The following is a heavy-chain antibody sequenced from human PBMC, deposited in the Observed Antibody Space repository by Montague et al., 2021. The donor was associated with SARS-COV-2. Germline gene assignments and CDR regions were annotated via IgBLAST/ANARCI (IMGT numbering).Heavy chain of an antibody. Sequence: SETLSLTCAVSGGSFSVYYWNWIRQPPGKGLEWIGEINHSGSTNYNPSLKSRVTISVDTSKNQFSLTLRSVTAADTALYYCAGYQVLNSYYYDAMDVWGQGTTVTVSS. D-gene: IGHD5-12*01. CDR3: AGYQVLNSYYYDAMDV. CDR2: INHSGST. J-gene: IGHJ6*02. CDR1: GGSFSVYY. V-gene: IGHV4-34*01.